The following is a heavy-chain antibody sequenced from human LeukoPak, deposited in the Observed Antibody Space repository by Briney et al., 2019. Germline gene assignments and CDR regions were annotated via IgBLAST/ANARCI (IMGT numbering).Heavy chain of an antibody. J-gene: IGHJ4*02. V-gene: IGHV3-15*01. CDR1: GFSFSNVW. Sequence: GGSLRLSCAASGFSFSNVWMNWVRQAPGKGLEWVGRIKSETDGGTTDYAAPVKGRFTISRDDSKSTLYLQMNSLIIEDTAMYYCTTEFSRGGWGQGTLVTVSS. CDR2: IKSETDGGTT. CDR3: TTEFSRGG.